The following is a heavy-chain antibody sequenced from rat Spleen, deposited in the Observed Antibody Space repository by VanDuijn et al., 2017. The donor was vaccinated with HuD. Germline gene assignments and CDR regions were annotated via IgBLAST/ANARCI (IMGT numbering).Heavy chain of an antibody. V-gene: IGHV2-1*01. J-gene: IGHJ2*01. Sequence: QVQLKESGPGLVQPSQTLSLTCTVSGFSLTSNSVHWVRQPPGKGLELMGGIWSNGGTDYNSAIKSRLSISRDTSKSQVFLKMNSLKTEDTAMYFCTGIPNWFAYWGQGVMVTVSS. D-gene: IGHD1-4*01. CDR1: GFSLTSNS. CDR3: TGIPNWFAY. CDR2: IWSNGGT.